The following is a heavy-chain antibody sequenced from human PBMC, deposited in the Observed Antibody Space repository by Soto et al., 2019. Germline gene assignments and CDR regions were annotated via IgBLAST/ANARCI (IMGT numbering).Heavy chain of an antibody. Sequence: SETLSLTCNMSGDSYSTSTYSWSWIRQPPGKALQWIGFIYQSGVTSYNPSPASRVSISLDRSNNQCSLKLKSVTAADTAVYFCAGMPYTSGLRFDPWGPGTLVTVSS. CDR3: AGMPYTSGLRFDP. J-gene: IGHJ5*02. V-gene: IGHV4-30-2*01. D-gene: IGHD6-19*01. CDR1: GDSYSTSTYS. CDR2: IYQSGVT.